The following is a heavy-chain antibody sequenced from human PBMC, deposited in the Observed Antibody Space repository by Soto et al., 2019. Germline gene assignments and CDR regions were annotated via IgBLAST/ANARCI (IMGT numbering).Heavy chain of an antibody. J-gene: IGHJ4*02. CDR2: IYWDDGK. Sequence: SGTTLVNPTQTLTLTCTFSGFSLSTNGVGVAWIRQPPGKALEWLALIYWDDGKRYSPSLKTRLNITKDTSKNQVVLTLTNVDPVDTAFFFFKQKTAYEISTGYYPFDYWGQGSLVTVSS. D-gene: IGHD3-9*01. V-gene: IGHV2-5*02. CDR1: GFSLSTNGVG. CDR3: KQKTAYEISTGYYPFDY.